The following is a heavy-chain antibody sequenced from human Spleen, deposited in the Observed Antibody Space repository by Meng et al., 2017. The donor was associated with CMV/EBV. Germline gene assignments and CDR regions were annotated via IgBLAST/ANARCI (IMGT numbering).Heavy chain of an antibody. V-gene: IGHV4-34*01. D-gene: IGHD5-24*01. Sequence: SETLSLTCAVYGGSFSDYYWSWIRQPPGKGLEWIGEINHSGSTYYKPSLKSRVTISVDTSKNQFSLKVTSVTAADTAVYYCARWDGQLYYFDYWGQGTLVTVSS. J-gene: IGHJ4*02. CDR3: ARWDGQLYYFDY. CDR1: GGSFSDYY. CDR2: INHSGST.